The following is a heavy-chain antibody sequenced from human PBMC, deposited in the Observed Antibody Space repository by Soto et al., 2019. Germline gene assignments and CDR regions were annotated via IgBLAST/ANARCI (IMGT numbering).Heavy chain of an antibody. CDR3: AERGDGSGSLDY. J-gene: IGHJ4*02. Sequence: QVQLQESGPGLVKPPGTLSLTCAVSGGSISSSIWWTWVRLPPGKGLEWIGEIYHSGTTNYNPSLKSRSTHSGNKDKDPVYLKMGSLAAADNGGEYCAERGDGSGSLDYWGQGTLVTVFS. V-gene: IGHV4-4*03. CDR2: IYHSGTT. D-gene: IGHD3-10*01. CDR1: GGSISSSIW.